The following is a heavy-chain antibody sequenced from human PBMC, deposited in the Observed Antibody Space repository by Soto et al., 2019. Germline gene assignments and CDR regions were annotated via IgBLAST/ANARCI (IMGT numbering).Heavy chain of an antibody. J-gene: IGHJ5*02. CDR3: AKDYYGSGAINWFDP. Sequence: GGSLRLSCAASGFTFSSYAMSWVRQAPWKGLEWVSAISGSGGSTYYADSVKGRFTISRDNSKNTLYLQMNSLRAEDTAVYYCAKDYYGSGAINWFDPWGQGTLVTVSS. D-gene: IGHD3-10*01. CDR2: ISGSGGST. CDR1: GFTFSSYA. V-gene: IGHV3-23*01.